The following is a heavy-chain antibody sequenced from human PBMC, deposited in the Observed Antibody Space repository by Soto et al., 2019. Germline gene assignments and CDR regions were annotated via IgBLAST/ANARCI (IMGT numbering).Heavy chain of an antibody. CDR1: GGSFSGYY. Sequence: QVQLQQWGAGPLRPLETLSLTCGVSGGSFSGYYWAWIRQSPGKGLEWIGEINDRGSINYNPSLRRRVRISVDTLKNLYSLYLRSVAAADTAVYYCARESHDILTGPPWVWYFDLWGRGTLVTVSS. CDR3: ARESHDILTGPPWVWYFDL. J-gene: IGHJ2*01. CDR2: INDRGSI. D-gene: IGHD3-9*01. V-gene: IGHV4-34*01.